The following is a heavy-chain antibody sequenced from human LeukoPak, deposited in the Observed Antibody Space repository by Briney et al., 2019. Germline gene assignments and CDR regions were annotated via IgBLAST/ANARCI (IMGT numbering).Heavy chain of an antibody. V-gene: IGHV1-24*01. CDR2: FDTEDGET. CDR1: GYTLTKLS. D-gene: IGHD1-26*01. J-gene: IGHJ6*02. Sequence: ASVKVSCKGSGYTLTKLSMHWVRQAPGKGREWRGGFDTEDGETIYEQKFQGRVTMTEDTSTDTAYMELSSLRSEDTAVYYCATLGHHYGMDVWGQGTTVTVSS. CDR3: ATLGHHYGMDV.